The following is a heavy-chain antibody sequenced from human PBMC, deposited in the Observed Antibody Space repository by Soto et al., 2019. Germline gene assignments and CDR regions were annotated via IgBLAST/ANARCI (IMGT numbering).Heavy chain of an antibody. V-gene: IGHV3-15*07. Sequence: EVQLVESGGGLVKPGGSLTLSCAASGFTFSNAWINWVRQAPGKGLEWVGRVKSKTYGGTTDFAASVKGRFAISRDDSISMAFMRMNSLKIEDTAVYYCTTDSYITVTPVRLDYWGHGTLVTVSS. CDR3: TTDSYITVTPVRLDY. CDR2: VKSKTYGGTT. CDR1: GFTFSNAW. D-gene: IGHD4-4*01. J-gene: IGHJ4*01.